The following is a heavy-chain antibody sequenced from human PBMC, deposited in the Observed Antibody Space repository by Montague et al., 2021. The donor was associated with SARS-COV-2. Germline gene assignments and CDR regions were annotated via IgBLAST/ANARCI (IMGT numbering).Heavy chain of an antibody. CDR2: IGTAGDT. CDR3: ARGGFRDSSGWENDAFDI. J-gene: IGHJ3*02. V-gene: IGHV3-13*01. Sequence: SLRLSCAASGFTFSSYAMHWVRQATGKGLEWVSAIGTAGDTYYPGSVKGRFTISRENAKNSLYLQMNSLRAGDTAVYYCARGGFRDSSGWENDAFDIWGQGTMVTVSS. D-gene: IGHD3-22*01. CDR1: GFTFSSYA.